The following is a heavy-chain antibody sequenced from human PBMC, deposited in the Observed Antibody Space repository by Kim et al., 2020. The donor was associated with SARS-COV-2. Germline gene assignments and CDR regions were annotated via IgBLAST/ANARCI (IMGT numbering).Heavy chain of an antibody. D-gene: IGHD6-13*01. Sequence: SVKGRFTISRRNSKNTLFRQLDTLTREDTAVYYCARESGFTSIWPKYFDFWGQGTLVTVSS. V-gene: IGHV3-30*01. J-gene: IGHJ4*02. CDR3: ARESGFTSIWPKYFDF.